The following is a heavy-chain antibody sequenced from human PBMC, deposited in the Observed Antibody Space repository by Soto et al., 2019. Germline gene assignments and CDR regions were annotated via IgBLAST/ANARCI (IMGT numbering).Heavy chain of an antibody. D-gene: IGHD4-4*01. J-gene: IGHJ6*02. CDR1: GFTFSTYP. CDR3: VKPPVITASYYYYDMDV. Sequence: GGSLRLSCAASGFTFSTYPMSWVRQAPGKGLEWVSGISGSGISTYYTDSVKGRFTISRDNSKNTVFLQMNSLRDEDTAVYYCVKPPVITASYYYYDMDVWGQGTTVTVS. CDR2: ISGSGIST. V-gene: IGHV3-23*01.